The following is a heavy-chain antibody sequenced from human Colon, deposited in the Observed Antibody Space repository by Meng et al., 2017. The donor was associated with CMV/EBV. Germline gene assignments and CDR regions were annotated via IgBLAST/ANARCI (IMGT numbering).Heavy chain of an antibody. CDR2: IRSKSKKYAT. Sequence: EVQLVDSXXGLIQXGESLKLSXSASGFTFSGSAMHWVRQASGKGLEWIGRIRSKSKKYATAYGASVQGRFTISRDDSKNTAYLHMNSLQIEDTAVYYCTRPSSDTSGYDWYFDLWGRGTLVTVSS. CDR1: GFTFSGSA. CDR3: TRPSSDTSGYDWYFDL. V-gene: IGHV3-73*02. J-gene: IGHJ2*01. D-gene: IGHD3-22*01.